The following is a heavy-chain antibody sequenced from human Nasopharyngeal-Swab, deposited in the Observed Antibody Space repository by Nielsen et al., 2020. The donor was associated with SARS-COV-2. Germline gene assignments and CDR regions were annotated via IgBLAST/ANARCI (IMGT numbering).Heavy chain of an antibody. Sequence: WIRQPPGKGLEWIGSIYYSGSTYYNPSLKSRVTISVDTSKNQFSLKLSSVTAADTAVYYCARHFQDVTIFGGVIPGDYMDVWGKGTTVTVSS. J-gene: IGHJ6*03. D-gene: IGHD3-3*01. CDR3: ARHFQDVTIFGGVIPGDYMDV. CDR2: IYYSGST. V-gene: IGHV4-39*01.